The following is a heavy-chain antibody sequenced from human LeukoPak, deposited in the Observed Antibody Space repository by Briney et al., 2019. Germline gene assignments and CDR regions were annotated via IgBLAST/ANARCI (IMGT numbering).Heavy chain of an antibody. J-gene: IGHJ4*02. CDR2: INPDSGGP. CDR1: GYTFTGYY. CDR3: ARDRGKVANDY. V-gene: IGHV1-2*06. Sequence: GASVKVSCKASGYTFTGYYIHWMRQAPGQGLEWMGRINPDSGGPNYAHKFQGRVTMTRDTSIGTAYMDLSRLTSDDTAVYFCARDRGKVANDYWGQGTLVIVSS. D-gene: IGHD3-10*01.